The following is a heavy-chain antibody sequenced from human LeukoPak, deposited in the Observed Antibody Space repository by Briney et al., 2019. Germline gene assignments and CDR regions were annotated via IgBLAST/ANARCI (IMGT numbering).Heavy chain of an antibody. D-gene: IGHD3-10*01. V-gene: IGHV1-18*01. CDR2: ISAYDGNT. CDR3: ARDRSTGDY. CDR1: GYIFTSYG. J-gene: IGHJ4*02. Sequence: ASVKVSCKASGYIFTSYGMSWVRQAPGQGLEWMGWISAYDGNTDYAQKFQGRVTMTTDTSTSTAYMELRSLRYDDTAVYYCARDRSTGDYWGQGTLVTVSS.